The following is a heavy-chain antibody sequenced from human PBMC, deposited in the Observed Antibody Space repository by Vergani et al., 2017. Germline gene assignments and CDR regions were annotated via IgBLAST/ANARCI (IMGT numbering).Heavy chain of an antibody. D-gene: IGHD2-8*01. V-gene: IGHV4-31*03. J-gene: IGHJ6*02. CDR1: GGSISSGGYY. CDR3: ARERPLGMVGYYGMDV. Sequence: QVQLQESGPGLVKPSQTLSLTCTVSGGSISSGGYYWSWIRQHPGKGLEWIGYIYYSGSTYYNPSLKSRVTISVDRSKNQFSLKLSSVTAADTAVYYCARERPLGMVGYYGMDVWGQGTTVTVSS. CDR2: IYYSGST.